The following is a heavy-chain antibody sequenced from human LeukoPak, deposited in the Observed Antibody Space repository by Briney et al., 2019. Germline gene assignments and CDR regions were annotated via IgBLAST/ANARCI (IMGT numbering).Heavy chain of an antibody. CDR2: ISHGGNT. V-gene: IGHV4-34*01. D-gene: IGHD1-26*01. CDR1: GGSLGGYY. J-gene: IGHJ3*02. Sequence: SETLSLTCAVYGGSLGGYYWSWIRQPPGKGLEWLGEISHGGNTKFNPSLKSRVTISIDTSKNQFSLKLTSMTAADTAVYYCAREGQSGSPLGVFDIWGQGTMVTVSS. CDR3: AREGQSGSPLGVFDI.